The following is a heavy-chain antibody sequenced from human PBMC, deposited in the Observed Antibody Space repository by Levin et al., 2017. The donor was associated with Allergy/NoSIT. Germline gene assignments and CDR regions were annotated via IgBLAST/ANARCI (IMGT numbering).Heavy chain of an antibody. D-gene: IGHD6-19*01. Sequence: ASVKVSCAASGFTFSNYAMSWVRQAPGKGLEWVSVISGSGDSTYYADSVKGRFTISRDNSKNTLYLQMNSLRAEDTAVYYCAKDGGYSSGWYSDYWGQGTLVTVSS. CDR3: AKDGGYSSGWYSDY. CDR1: GFTFSNYA. CDR2: ISGSGDST. J-gene: IGHJ4*02. V-gene: IGHV3-23*01.